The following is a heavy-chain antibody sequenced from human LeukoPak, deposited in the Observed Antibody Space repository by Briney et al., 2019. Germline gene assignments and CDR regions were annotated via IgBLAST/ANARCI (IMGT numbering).Heavy chain of an antibody. V-gene: IGHV3-48*01. CDR2: ISSSSSTI. CDR3: ARTEYSSGWYPFDY. D-gene: IGHD6-19*01. CDR1: GFSFSSYS. J-gene: IGHJ4*02. Sequence: GGSLRLSCAASGFSFSSYSMNWVRQAPGKGLEWVSYISSSSSTIFYADSVKGRFTISRDNAKNSLYLQMNRLRAEDTAVYYCARTEYSSGWYPFDYWGRGTLVTVSS.